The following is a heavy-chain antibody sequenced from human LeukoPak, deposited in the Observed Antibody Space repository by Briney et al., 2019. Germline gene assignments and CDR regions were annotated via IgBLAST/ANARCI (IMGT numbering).Heavy chain of an antibody. CDR3: ARGGGDYGDYVSSPIDDY. CDR2: INPSGGST. D-gene: IGHD4-17*01. Sequence: ASVKVSCKASGYTFTSYYMHWVRQAPGQGLEWMGLINPSGGSTSYAQKFQGRVTMTRDTSTSTAYMELSSLRSEDTAVYYCARGGGDYGDYVSSPIDDYWGQGTLVTVSS. V-gene: IGHV1-46*01. J-gene: IGHJ4*02. CDR1: GYTFTSYY.